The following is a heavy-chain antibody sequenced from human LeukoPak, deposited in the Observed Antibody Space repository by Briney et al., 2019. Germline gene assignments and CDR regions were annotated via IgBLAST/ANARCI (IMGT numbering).Heavy chain of an antibody. CDR2: ISYDGSNK. CDR3: GREAAIIAAAGTGYKGRDV. V-gene: IGHV3-30*04. D-gene: IGHD6-13*01. J-gene: IGHJ6*02. Sequence: GRSLRLSCAASGFTFSSYAMHWVRQAPGKGLEWVAVISYDGSNKYYADSVKGRFTISRDNSKNTLYLQMNSLRAEDTAVYYCGREAAIIAAAGTGYKGRDVWGQGPTATVSS. CDR1: GFTFSSYA.